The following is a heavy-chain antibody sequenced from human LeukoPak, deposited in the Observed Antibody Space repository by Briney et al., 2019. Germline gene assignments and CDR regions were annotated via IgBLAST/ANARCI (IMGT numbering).Heavy chain of an antibody. CDR1: GFTFSSYS. CDR2: ISSSSSYI. Sequence: ESGGSLRLSCAASGFTFSSYSMNWVRQAPGKGLEWVSSISSSSSYIYYADSVKGRFTISRDNAKNSLYLQMNSLRAEDTAVYYCARGRGDGYSYIPYWGQGTLVTVSS. V-gene: IGHV3-21*01. CDR3: ARGRGDGYSYIPY. D-gene: IGHD5-24*01. J-gene: IGHJ4*02.